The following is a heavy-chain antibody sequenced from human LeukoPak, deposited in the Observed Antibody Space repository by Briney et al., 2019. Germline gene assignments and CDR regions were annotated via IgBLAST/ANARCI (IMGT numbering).Heavy chain of an antibody. V-gene: IGHV3-30*02. CDR3: AKDPTQGSSSWSKYFDY. CDR1: GLTFSSYG. CDR2: IRYDGSNK. Sequence: GGSLRLSCAASGLTFSSYGMHWVRQAPGKGLEWVAFIRYDGSNKYYADSVKGRFTISRDNSKNTLYLQMNSLRAEDTAVYYCAKDPTQGSSSWSKYFDYWGQGTLVTVSS. D-gene: IGHD6-13*01. J-gene: IGHJ4*02.